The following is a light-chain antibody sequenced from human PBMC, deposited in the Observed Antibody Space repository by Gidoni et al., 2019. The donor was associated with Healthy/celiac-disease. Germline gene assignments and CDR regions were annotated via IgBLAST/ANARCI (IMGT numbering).Light chain of an antibody. V-gene: IGKV1-9*01. J-gene: IGKJ4*02. CDR2: AAS. Sequence: IQFTHSASFLSASVGDRVTITCRASQGISSYLAWYQQKPGKAPKSLIYAASTMQRGVPSRFSGSGAGTEFTLTISSLQPEDFATYYCQQQNSNPQLTFGGGTKVEIK. CDR1: QGISSY. CDR3: QQQNSNPQLT.